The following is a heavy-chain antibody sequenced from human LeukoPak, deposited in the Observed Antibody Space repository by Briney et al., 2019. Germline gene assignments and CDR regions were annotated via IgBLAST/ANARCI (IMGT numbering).Heavy chain of an antibody. J-gene: IGHJ4*02. V-gene: IGHV1-2*02. CDR2: INPNTGGT. D-gene: IGHD3-9*01. CDR3: ARVHATGYFSLYLGY. CDR1: GDTFTGYF. Sequence: AASVTVSCRASGDTFTGYFMHWVRQAPGQGVDWMGWINPNTGGTKYAQKFQGRVTMTRDTSISTAYMELSTVTSDDTSVYFCARVHATGYFSLYLGYWGQGTLVTVSS.